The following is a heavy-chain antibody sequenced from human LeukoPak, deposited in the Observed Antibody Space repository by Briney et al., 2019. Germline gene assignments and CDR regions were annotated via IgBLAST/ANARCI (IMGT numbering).Heavy chain of an antibody. D-gene: IGHD3-22*01. J-gene: IGHJ1*01. V-gene: IGHV3-74*01. CDR1: GFTFSSYW. CDR3: ARAPSEIGGYYPEFFRH. Sequence: GGCLRLSCAASGFTFSSYWMHWVRQAPGKGLVWVSRIKVDGNTNYADSVKGRFTISRDNAKNTVSLQMNSLRAEDTGVYYCARAPSEIGGYYPEFFRHWGQGTLVTVSS. CDR2: IKVDGNT.